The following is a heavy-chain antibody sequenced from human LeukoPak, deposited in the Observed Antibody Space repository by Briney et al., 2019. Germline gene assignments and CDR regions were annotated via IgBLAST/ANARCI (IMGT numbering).Heavy chain of an antibody. V-gene: IGHV1-69*04. J-gene: IGHJ6*02. Sequence: SVKVSCKASGGTFSSYAISWVRQAPGQGLEWMGRIIPILGIANYAQKFQGRVTITADKSTSTAYMELSSLRSEDTAVYYCARGGAGMGYYYYYGMDVWGQGTTVTVSS. D-gene: IGHD6-13*01. CDR2: IIPILGIA. CDR1: GGTFSSYA. CDR3: ARGGAGMGYYYYYGMDV.